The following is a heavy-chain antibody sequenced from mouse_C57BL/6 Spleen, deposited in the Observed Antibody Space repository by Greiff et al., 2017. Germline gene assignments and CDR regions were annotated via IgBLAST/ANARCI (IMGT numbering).Heavy chain of an antibody. CDR3: ARVTGTYAMDY. V-gene: IGHV1-66*01. CDR2: IYPGSGNT. D-gene: IGHD4-1*01. Sequence: QVQLQQSGPELVKPGASVKISCKASGYSFTSYYIHWVKQRPGQGLEWIGWIYPGSGNTKYNEKFKGKATLTADTSSSTAYMQLSSLTSEDSAVYYCARVTGTYAMDYWGQGTSVTVSS. CDR1: GYSFTSYY. J-gene: IGHJ4*01.